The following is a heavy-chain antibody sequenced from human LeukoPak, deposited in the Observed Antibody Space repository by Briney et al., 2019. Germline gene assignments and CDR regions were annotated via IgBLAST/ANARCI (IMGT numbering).Heavy chain of an antibody. Sequence: GGSLTLSCAASGFSLSTNYMNWVRQAPGKGLEWVSILYSGSSTYYTDSVKGRFTISRDNSRNTLYLHMTNLRAEDTAVYYCARVGDHYHWYLDLWGRGSLLTVSS. V-gene: IGHV3-53*01. CDR2: LYSGSST. D-gene: IGHD3-10*01. CDR1: GFSLSTNY. J-gene: IGHJ2*01. CDR3: ARVGDHYHWYLDL.